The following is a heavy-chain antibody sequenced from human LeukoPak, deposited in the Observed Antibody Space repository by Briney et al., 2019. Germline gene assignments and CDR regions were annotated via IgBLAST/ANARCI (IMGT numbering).Heavy chain of an antibody. J-gene: IGHJ4*02. D-gene: IGHD1-26*01. CDR3: ARDLGGIYFDY. V-gene: IGHV4-59*01. CDR1: DASISGYY. Sequence: SETLSLTCTVSDASISGYYWSWIRQPPGKGLEWIGSIHFSGSTNYNPSLRGRVTISVDTSKNQLSLKLSSVTAADTAVYYCARDLGGIYFDYWGQGTLVTVSS. CDR2: IHFSGST.